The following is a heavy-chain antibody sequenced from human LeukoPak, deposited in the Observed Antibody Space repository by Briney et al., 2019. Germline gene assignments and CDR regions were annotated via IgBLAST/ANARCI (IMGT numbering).Heavy chain of an antibody. Sequence: SETLSLTCAVSGGSISSSGYSWSWIRQPPGKGLEWIGYIYHSGSTYYNPSLKSRVTISVDRSKNQFSLKLSSVTAADTAVYYCARVAVRGAADYWGQGTLVTVSS. J-gene: IGHJ4*02. CDR2: IYHSGST. CDR3: ARVAVRGAADY. CDR1: GGSISSSGYS. D-gene: IGHD3-10*02. V-gene: IGHV4-30-2*01.